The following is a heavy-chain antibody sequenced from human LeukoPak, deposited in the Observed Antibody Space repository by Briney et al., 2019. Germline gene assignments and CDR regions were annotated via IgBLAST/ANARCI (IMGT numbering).Heavy chain of an antibody. CDR1: GFTVSSNY. CDR2: IYSGGST. Sequence: GGSLRLSCAASGFTVSSNYMSWVRQAPGKGLEWVSVIYSGGSTYYADSVKGRFTISRDNSKNTLYPQMNSLRAEDTAVYYCARDQGSVYYDSSGYPYYYYYMDVWGKGTTVTVSS. J-gene: IGHJ6*03. CDR3: ARDQGSVYYDSSGYPYYYYYMDV. V-gene: IGHV3-53*01. D-gene: IGHD3-22*01.